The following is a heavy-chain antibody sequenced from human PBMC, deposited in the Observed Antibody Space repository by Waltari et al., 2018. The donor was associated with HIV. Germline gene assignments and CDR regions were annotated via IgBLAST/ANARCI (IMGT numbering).Heavy chain of an antibody. V-gene: IGHV4-34*01. D-gene: IGHD2-2*01. CDR1: GGSFSGYY. CDR2: INHSGST. J-gene: IGHJ3*02. Sequence: QVQLQQWGAGLLKPSETLSLTCAVYGGSFSGYYWSWIRQPPGKGLAWIGEINHSGSTNYSPSLKSRVTISVDTSKNQFSLKLSSVTAADTAVYYCARTGVVPAAVDAFDIWGQGTMVTVSS. CDR3: ARTGVVPAAVDAFDI.